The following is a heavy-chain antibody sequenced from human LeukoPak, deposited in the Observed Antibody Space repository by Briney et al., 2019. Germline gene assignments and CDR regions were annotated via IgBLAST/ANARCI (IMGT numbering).Heavy chain of an antibody. D-gene: IGHD1-26*01. CDR2: INTDGRST. Sequence: PGGSLRLSCAAPGFTFSTYWMPWVRQVPGKGLVWVSRINTDGRSTTYPDSVKGRFTISRDNAKNTLYQQMNSLRAEDTAVYYCARDVWGERDSYFDYWGQGILVTVSS. CDR1: GFTFSTYW. J-gene: IGHJ4*02. CDR3: ARDVWGERDSYFDY. V-gene: IGHV3-74*01.